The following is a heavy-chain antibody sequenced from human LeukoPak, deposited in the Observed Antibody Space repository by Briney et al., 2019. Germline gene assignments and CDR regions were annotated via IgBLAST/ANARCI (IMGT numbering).Heavy chain of an antibody. CDR1: GYTFTSSD. CDR2: MNPNSGNT. J-gene: IGHJ6*03. D-gene: IGHD5-24*01. Sequence: GASVKVSCKASGYTFTSSDINWVRQATGQGLEWMGWMNPNSGNTGYAQKFQGRVTITRNTSISTAYMELSSLRSDDTAVYYCARIELDSSYYYYMDVWGKETTVTVSS. CDR3: ARIELDSSYYYYMDV. V-gene: IGHV1-8*03.